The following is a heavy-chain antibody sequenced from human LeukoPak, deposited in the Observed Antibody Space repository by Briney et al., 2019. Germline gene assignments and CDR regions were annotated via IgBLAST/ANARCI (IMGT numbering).Heavy chain of an antibody. J-gene: IGHJ5*02. Sequence: GGSLRLSCGSSGFNLSAYSMNWVRQAPGKGLEWVSYISNSHSPIYYADSVKGRFTISRDNAKNSLYLQMNSLRAEDTAVYYCAKVRATNNWFDPWGQGTLVTVSS. D-gene: IGHD5-12*01. CDR3: AKVRATNNWFDP. V-gene: IGHV3-48*01. CDR2: ISNSHSPI. CDR1: GFNLSAYS.